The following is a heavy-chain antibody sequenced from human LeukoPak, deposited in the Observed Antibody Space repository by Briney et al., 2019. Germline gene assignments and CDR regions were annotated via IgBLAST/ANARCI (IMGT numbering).Heavy chain of an antibody. J-gene: IGHJ6*03. CDR2: IINSGSAI. Sequence: GESLRLSCAASGFTFSDYYMSWIRQAPGKGLEWLSYIINSGSAIYYADSVKGRFAISRDNAKNSLYLQMNSLRAEDTAVYYCARKQLGLQYYPYYYMDVWAKGPRSPSP. D-gene: IGHD4-11*01. CDR1: GFTFSDYY. V-gene: IGHV3-11*04. CDR3: ARKQLGLQYYPYYYMDV.